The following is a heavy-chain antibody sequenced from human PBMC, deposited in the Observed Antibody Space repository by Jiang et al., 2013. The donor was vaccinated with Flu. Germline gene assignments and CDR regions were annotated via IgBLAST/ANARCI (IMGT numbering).Heavy chain of an antibody. CDR3: ARITVASLMGPFDY. CDR1: GFSLSTSGMC. CDR2: IDWDDDK. V-gene: IGHV2-70*01. Sequence: KPTQTLTLTCTFSGFSLSTSGMCVSWIRQPPGKALEWLALIDWDDDKYYSTSLKTRLTISKDTSKNQVVLTMTNMDPVDTATYYCARITVASLMGPFDYWGQGTLVTVSS. D-gene: IGHD4-23*01. J-gene: IGHJ4*02.